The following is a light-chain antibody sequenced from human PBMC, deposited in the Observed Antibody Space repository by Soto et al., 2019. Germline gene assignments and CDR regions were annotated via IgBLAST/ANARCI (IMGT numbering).Light chain of an antibody. Sequence: QSALTQPASVSGSPGQSITISCTGTSSDIGGYDYVSWYQQHPGKAPRFLIYDVSNRPSGISNRFSGSKSGNTPSLTISGFQAEDEADYYCCSYMTSSSLNFVFGSGTKVTVL. J-gene: IGLJ1*01. CDR1: SSDIGGYDY. CDR3: CSYMTSSSLNFV. V-gene: IGLV2-14*01. CDR2: DVS.